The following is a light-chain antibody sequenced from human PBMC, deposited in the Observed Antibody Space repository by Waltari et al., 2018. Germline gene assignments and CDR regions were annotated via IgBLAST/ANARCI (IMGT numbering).Light chain of an antibody. J-gene: IGLJ3*02. CDR2: RND. CDR1: ASNIGNNV. CDR3: AAWDDSLNGRWV. Sequence: QPVLTQPPSASGTPGHTVTISCSGGASNIGNNVVNWSKPLPGTAPKLVIYRNDLRPSGVPDRCSGSKSGTSASLAISGLQSEDEADYYCAAWDDSLNGRWVFGGGTKVTVL. V-gene: IGLV1-44*01.